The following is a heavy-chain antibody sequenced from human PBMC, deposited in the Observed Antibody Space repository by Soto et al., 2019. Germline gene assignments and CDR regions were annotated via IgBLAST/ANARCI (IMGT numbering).Heavy chain of an antibody. V-gene: IGHV3-9*01. D-gene: IGHD4-17*01. CDR2: ISWNSGSI. J-gene: IGHJ4*02. Sequence: GGSLRLSCAASGFTFDDYAMHWVRQAPGKGLEWVSGISWNSGSIGYADSVKGRFTISRDNAKNSLYLQMNSLRAEDTALYYCAKDGLYYGDYGSLDYWGQGTLVTVSS. CDR3: AKDGLYYGDYGSLDY. CDR1: GFTFDDYA.